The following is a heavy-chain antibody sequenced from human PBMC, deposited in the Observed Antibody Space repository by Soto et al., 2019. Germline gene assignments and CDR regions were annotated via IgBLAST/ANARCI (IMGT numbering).Heavy chain of an antibody. Sequence: GGSLSLSCAASGFTFSSYGMHWVRQAPGKGLEWVAVIWYDGSNKYYADSVKGRFTISRDNSKNTLYLQMNSLRAEDTAVYYCARSPADIPTTYYFDYWGQGTLVTVSS. CDR3: ARSPADIPTTYYFDY. D-gene: IGHD2-15*01. CDR1: GFTFSSYG. V-gene: IGHV3-33*01. CDR2: IWYDGSNK. J-gene: IGHJ4*02.